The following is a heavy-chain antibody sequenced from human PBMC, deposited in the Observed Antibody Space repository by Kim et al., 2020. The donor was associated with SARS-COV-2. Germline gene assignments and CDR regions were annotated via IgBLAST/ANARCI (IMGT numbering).Heavy chain of an antibody. CDR3: AKDPVSGFFDF. J-gene: IGHJ4*02. Sequence: GGSLRLSCAASGFTFNNHGMNWVRQAPGTGLEWVSGISGSGGSISYADAVKGRFTISRDNSKNTVYLQMNSLRAEDTAVYYCAKDPVSGFFDFWGQGSQV. V-gene: IGHV3-23*01. CDR1: GFTFNNHG. CDR2: ISGSGGSI. D-gene: IGHD6-19*01.